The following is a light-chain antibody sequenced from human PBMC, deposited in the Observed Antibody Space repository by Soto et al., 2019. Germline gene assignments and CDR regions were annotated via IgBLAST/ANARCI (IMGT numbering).Light chain of an antibody. CDR2: EVS. CDR3: NSHTSGDFRV. Sequence: QSALTQPASVSGSPGQSITISCTGTSSDVGGYNYVSWYQQHPGKAPKLMISEVSNRPSGVSNRFSGSKSGYTASLTISGLQAEDEADYYCNSHTSGDFRVFGTGTKVTVL. CDR1: SSDVGGYNY. V-gene: IGLV2-14*01. J-gene: IGLJ1*01.